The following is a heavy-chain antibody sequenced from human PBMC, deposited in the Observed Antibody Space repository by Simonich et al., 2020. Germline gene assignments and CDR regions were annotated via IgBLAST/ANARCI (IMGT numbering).Heavy chain of an antibody. D-gene: IGHD7-27*01. CDR3: ARGALTGDYYYMDV. V-gene: IGHV1-2*02. CDR2: INPTSGGP. Sequence: QVQLVQSGAEVKKPGASVKVSCKASGYTFTGYYMHWVRQAPGQGLEWMGWINPTSGGPNYAQKFEGRVTMTRDTSISTAYMELSRLRSDDTAVYYCARGALTGDYYYMDVWGKGTTVTVSS. J-gene: IGHJ6*03. CDR1: GYTFTGYY.